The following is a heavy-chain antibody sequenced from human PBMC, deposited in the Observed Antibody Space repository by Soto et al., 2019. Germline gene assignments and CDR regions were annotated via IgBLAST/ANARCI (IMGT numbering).Heavy chain of an antibody. J-gene: IGHJ5*02. D-gene: IGHD6-13*01. CDR2: ISSSGSTI. V-gene: IGHV3-48*03. Sequence: GGSLRLSCAASGFTFSSYEMNWVRQAPGKGLEWVSYISSSGSTIYYADSVKGRFTISRDNAKNSLYLQMNSLRAEDTAVYYCARDDSSSWFDPWGQGTLVTVSS. CDR3: ARDDSSSWFDP. CDR1: GFTFSSYE.